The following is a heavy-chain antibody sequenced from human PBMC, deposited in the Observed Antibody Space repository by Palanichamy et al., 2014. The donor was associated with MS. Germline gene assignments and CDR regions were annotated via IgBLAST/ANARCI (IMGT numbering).Heavy chain of an antibody. CDR1: GFPFSSYG. CDR3: ARDGLASGAFDI. D-gene: IGHD3/OR15-3a*01. Sequence: RLSCAAAGFPFSSYGMNWVRQAPGKGLEWVSSISSSSSYVYYADSEKGRFTISRDNARSSLYLQMNSLRVEDTAVYYCARDGLASGAFDIWGQGTMVTVSS. J-gene: IGHJ3*02. CDR2: ISSSSSYV. V-gene: IGHV3-21*01.